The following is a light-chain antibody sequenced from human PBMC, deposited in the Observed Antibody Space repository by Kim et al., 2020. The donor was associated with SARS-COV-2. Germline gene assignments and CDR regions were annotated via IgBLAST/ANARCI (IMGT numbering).Light chain of an antibody. V-gene: IGLV3-19*01. Sequence: SSELPQDPAVSVALGQTVRITCQGDSLRTYYASWYQQKPGQAPVVVISNKNNRPSGIPDRFSGSSSGNTASLTITGAQAEDEADYYCNSRDSSGNYWVFGGGTKLAVL. J-gene: IGLJ2*01. CDR2: NKN. CDR3: NSRDSSGNYWV. CDR1: SLRTYY.